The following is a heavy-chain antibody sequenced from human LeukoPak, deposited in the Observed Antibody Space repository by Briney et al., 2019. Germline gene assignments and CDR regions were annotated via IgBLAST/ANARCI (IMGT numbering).Heavy chain of an antibody. CDR1: GFTFSSYS. Sequence: GGSLRLSCAASGFTFSSYSMNWVRQAPGKGLEWVSSISSGSGYIYYADSVKGRFTISRDDAKSSLYLQMNSLRADDTAVYYCARDGWPGSSYYRPFDYWGQGTLVTVSS. V-gene: IGHV3-21*01. CDR3: ARDGWPGSSYYRPFDY. CDR2: ISSGSGYI. J-gene: IGHJ4*02. D-gene: IGHD6-13*01.